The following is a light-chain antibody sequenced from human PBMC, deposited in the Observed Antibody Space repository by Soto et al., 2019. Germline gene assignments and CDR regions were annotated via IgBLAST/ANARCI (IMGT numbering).Light chain of an antibody. CDR2: ASS. CDR1: QGIRDE. V-gene: IGKV1-6*01. Sequence: AIQMTQSPSSLSASVGDRVTSTFRASQGIRDELGWYQQKAGKAPNLLISASSRLQSGVPSRFSGRGSGTDFTLTISSLQPEDFATYYCLQDYDYPRTFAQRTKVDI. CDR3: LQDYDYPRT. J-gene: IGKJ1*01.